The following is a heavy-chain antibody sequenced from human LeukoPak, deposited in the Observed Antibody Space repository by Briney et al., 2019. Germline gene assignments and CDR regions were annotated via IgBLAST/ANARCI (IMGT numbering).Heavy chain of an antibody. V-gene: IGHV4-59*01. Sequence: SETLSLTCTVSGGSISNYYWTWIRQPPGKGLEWIGYIYYSGSTNYNPSLRSRATISVDTSKKQFSLNLSSATAADTALYYCARVATMVRGSNGMDVWGKGTTATVSS. J-gene: IGHJ6*04. CDR2: IYYSGST. CDR1: GGSISNYY. D-gene: IGHD3-10*01. CDR3: ARVATMVRGSNGMDV.